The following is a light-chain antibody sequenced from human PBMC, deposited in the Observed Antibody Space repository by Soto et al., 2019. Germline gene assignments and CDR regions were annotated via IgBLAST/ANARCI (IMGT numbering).Light chain of an antibody. CDR3: QQYNTHST. CDR1: QSISTW. J-gene: IGKJ1*01. CDR2: DAS. V-gene: IGKV1-5*01. Sequence: DIQMTQSPSTLSASVGDRVTITCRASQSISTWLAWYQQKPGKAPNLLIYDASSLESGAPSRFSGSGSGTEFTLTISSLQPDDFASYYCQQYNTHSTFGQGTKV.